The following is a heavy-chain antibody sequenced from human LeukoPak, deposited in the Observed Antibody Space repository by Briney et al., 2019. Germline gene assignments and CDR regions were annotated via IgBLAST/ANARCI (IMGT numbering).Heavy chain of an antibody. V-gene: IGHV4-34*01. CDR2: INHSGST. J-gene: IGHJ6*02. Sequence: SETLSLTCAVYGGSFSGYYWSWIRQPPGKGLEWIGEINHSGSTNYNPSLKSRVTISVDTSKNQFSLKLSSVTAADTAVYYCARSRSSSPTNFYYYYGMDVWGQGTTVTVSS. CDR3: ARSRSSSPTNFYYYYGMDV. D-gene: IGHD6-13*01. CDR1: GGSFSGYY.